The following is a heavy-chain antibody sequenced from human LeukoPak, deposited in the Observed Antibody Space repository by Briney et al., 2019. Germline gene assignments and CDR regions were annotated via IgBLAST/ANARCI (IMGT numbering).Heavy chain of an antibody. V-gene: IGHV1-46*01. CDR2: IDPSGGST. D-gene: IGHD2-2*01. Sequence: ASVKVCCKASGYTFTSYYMHWVRQAPGQGLEWMGIIDPSGGSTSYAQKFQGRVTMTRDTSTSTVYMELSSLRSEDTAVYYCARADRGSATSSTSLNWFDPWGQGTLVTVSS. J-gene: IGHJ5*02. CDR3: ARADRGSATSSTSLNWFDP. CDR1: GYTFTSYY.